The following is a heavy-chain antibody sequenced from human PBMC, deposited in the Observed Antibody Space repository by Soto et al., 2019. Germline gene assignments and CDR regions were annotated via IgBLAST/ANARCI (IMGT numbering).Heavy chain of an antibody. D-gene: IGHD3-22*01. V-gene: IGHV5-10-1*01. CDR1: GYSFTSYW. Sequence: PGESLKISCKGSGYSFTSYWISWVRQMPGKGLEWMGRIDPSDSYTNYSPSFQGHVTISADKSISTAYLQWSSLKASDTAMYYCARQSDSSGYYYPIGGYGTDVWGQGTTVTVSS. CDR2: IDPSDSYT. J-gene: IGHJ6*02. CDR3: ARQSDSSGYYYPIGGYGTDV.